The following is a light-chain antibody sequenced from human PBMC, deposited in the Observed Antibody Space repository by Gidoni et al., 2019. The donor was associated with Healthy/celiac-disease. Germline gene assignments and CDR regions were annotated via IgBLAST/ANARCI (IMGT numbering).Light chain of an antibody. V-gene: IGKV4-1*01. Sequence: DIVMTQSPDSLAVSLGERATINCKSSQSVLYSSNNKNYLAWYQQKPGQPPKLLIYWASTRESGVPGRFSGSGSGTDFTLTISSLQAEDVAVYYCQQYYSTPLTFXQXTKLEIK. J-gene: IGKJ2*01. CDR3: QQYYSTPLT. CDR2: WAS. CDR1: QSVLYSSNNKNY.